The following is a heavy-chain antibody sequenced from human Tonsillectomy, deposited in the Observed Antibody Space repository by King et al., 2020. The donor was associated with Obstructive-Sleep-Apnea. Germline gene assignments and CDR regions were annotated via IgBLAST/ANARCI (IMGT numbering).Heavy chain of an antibody. CDR3: ARGGSSGYYSYYFDY. J-gene: IGHJ4*02. CDR1: GFTFSSYS. Sequence: EVQLVESGGGLVKPGGSLRLSCAASGFTFSSYSMNWVRQAPGKGLEWVSSISSSSSYIYYADSVKGRFTISRDNAKNSLYLQMNSQRAEDTAVYYCARGGSSGYYSYYFDYWGQGTLVTVSS. CDR2: ISSSSSYI. V-gene: IGHV3-21*01. D-gene: IGHD3-22*01.